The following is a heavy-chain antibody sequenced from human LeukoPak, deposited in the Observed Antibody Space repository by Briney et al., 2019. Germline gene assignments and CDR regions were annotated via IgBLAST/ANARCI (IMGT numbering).Heavy chain of an antibody. CDR1: GYTFTSYG. J-gene: IGHJ3*02. CDR2: ISAYNGNT. D-gene: IGHD2-2*01. CDR3: AREYRPGYCSSTSCYSYAFDI. Sequence: WASVKVSCTASGYTFTSYGISWVRQAPGQGLEWMGWISAYNGNTNYAQKLQGRVTMTTDTSTSTAYMELRSLRSDDTAVYYCAREYRPGYCSSTSCYSYAFDIWGQGTMVTVSS. V-gene: IGHV1-18*01.